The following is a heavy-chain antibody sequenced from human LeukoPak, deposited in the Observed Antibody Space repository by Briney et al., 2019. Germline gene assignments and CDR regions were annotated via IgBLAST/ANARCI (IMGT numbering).Heavy chain of an antibody. CDR2: ISGSGHNT. V-gene: IGHV3-23*01. CDR1: GCTFSSYA. D-gene: IGHD3-10*01. Sequence: GESLRLSCAASGCTFSSYAMTWVRQAPGKGLEWVSAISGSGHNTYYAYSVSGGFTISRDNSKHTVYLQRNRLGAEDTALYYCAKWREGTMVYFDYWGPGTLVTVSS. CDR3: AKWREGTMVYFDY. J-gene: IGHJ4*02.